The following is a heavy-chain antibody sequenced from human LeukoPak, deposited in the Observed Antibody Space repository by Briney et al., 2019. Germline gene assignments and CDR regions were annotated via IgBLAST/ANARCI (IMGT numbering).Heavy chain of an antibody. J-gene: IGHJ4*02. Sequence: GGSLRLSCAASEFTVSSNYMSWVRQAPGKGLEWVSVIYSGGSTYYADSVKGRFTISRDNSKNTLYLQMNSLRAEDTAVYYCARREVDILTGYFGGWDYWGQGTLVTVSS. D-gene: IGHD3-9*01. CDR3: ARREVDILTGYFGGWDY. V-gene: IGHV3-53*01. CDR1: EFTVSSNY. CDR2: IYSGGST.